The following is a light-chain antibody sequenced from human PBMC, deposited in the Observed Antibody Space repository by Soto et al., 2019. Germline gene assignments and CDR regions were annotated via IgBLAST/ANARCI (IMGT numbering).Light chain of an antibody. V-gene: IGLV2-14*01. J-gene: IGLJ1*01. CDR2: EVR. CDR3: SSYSSTTLV. Sequence: QSALTQPASVSGSPGQSITISCTGTSSDVGGHDYVSWYQQHPGKAPKLIIYEVRNRPSGVSNRFSGSKSGNTASLTISGLQAEDDADYYCSSYSSTTLVFGTGTKVTVL. CDR1: SSDVGGHDY.